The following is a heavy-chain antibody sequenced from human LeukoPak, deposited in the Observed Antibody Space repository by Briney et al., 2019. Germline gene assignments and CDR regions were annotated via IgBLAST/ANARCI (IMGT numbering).Heavy chain of an antibody. Sequence: GGSLRLSCEASGFPFNAYAMSWVRQAPGKGLEWVSGISAAGRSTYYAGSVKGRFTISRDNTKNTLSMEMNNLSVEDTAFYYCAKVMHEYGSGDFDYWGQGSLVTVSS. CDR2: ISAAGRST. J-gene: IGHJ4*02. V-gene: IGHV3-23*01. D-gene: IGHD3-10*01. CDR3: AKVMHEYGSGDFDY. CDR1: GFPFNAYA.